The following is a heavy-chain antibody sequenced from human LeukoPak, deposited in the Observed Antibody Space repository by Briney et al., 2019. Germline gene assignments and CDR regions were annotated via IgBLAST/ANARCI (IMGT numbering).Heavy chain of an antibody. CDR1: GFTFSSYG. D-gene: IGHD2-8*01. V-gene: IGHV3-30*18. Sequence: PGRSLRLSCAASGFTFSSYGMHWVRQAPGKGLEWVAVISYDGSNKYYADSVKGRFTISRDNSKNTLYLQMNSLRAEDTAVYYCAKDLFAIIVLFPPGDYWGQGTLVTVSS. J-gene: IGHJ4*02. CDR2: ISYDGSNK. CDR3: AKDLFAIIVLFPPGDY.